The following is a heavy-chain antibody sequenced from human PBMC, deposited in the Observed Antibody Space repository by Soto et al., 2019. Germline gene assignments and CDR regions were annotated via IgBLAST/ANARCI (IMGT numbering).Heavy chain of an antibody. J-gene: IGHJ4*02. CDR3: AKGGAYYYGSGG. CDR1: GFTYSTYA. Sequence: EVQLLESGGGLVQPGGSLRLSCAASGFTYSTYAMSWVRQAPGKGLEWVSAISDSGGSTYYADSVKGRFTISRDNSNNPLYLKMNSLRAEDTAVFYCAKGGAYYYGSGGWGQGTLVTVSS. D-gene: IGHD3-10*01. V-gene: IGHV3-23*01. CDR2: ISDSGGST.